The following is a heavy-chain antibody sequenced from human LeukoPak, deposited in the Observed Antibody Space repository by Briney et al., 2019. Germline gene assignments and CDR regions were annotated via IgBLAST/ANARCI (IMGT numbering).Heavy chain of an antibody. CDR2: ISWNSGSI. J-gene: IGHJ4*02. Sequence: GGSLRLSCAASGFTFDDYAMHWVRQAPGKGLEWVSGISWNSGSIGYADSVKGRFTISRDNAKNSLYLQMNSLRAEDTALYYCAKGPGKWLLLSHFDHWGQGTLVTVSS. CDR1: GFTFDDYA. V-gene: IGHV3-9*01. CDR3: AKGPGKWLLLSHFDH. D-gene: IGHD3-3*01.